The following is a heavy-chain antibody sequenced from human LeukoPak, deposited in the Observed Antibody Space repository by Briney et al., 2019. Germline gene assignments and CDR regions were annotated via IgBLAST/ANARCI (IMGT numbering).Heavy chain of an antibody. Sequence: GASVTVSCKASGYTFTDYYMHWVRQAPGQGLEWMGWINPTSGVTNTAQKFRGRVTMTRDTSISTTYMELSRLRSDDTAVYYCARDGGFDYWGQGTLVTVSS. CDR3: ARDGGFDY. J-gene: IGHJ4*02. CDR2: INPTSGVT. V-gene: IGHV1-2*02. CDR1: GYTFTDYY. D-gene: IGHD3-3*01.